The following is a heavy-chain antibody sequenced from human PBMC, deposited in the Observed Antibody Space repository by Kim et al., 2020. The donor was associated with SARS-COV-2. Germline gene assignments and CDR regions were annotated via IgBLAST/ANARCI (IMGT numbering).Heavy chain of an antibody. V-gene: IGHV4-39*07. D-gene: IGHD3-10*01. CDR3: ATPPMVRGSGLAGYFDL. Sequence: LKSRVTISVDTAKNQFSLKLSSVTAADTVVYYCATPPMVRGSGLAGYFDLWGRGTLVTVSS. J-gene: IGHJ2*01.